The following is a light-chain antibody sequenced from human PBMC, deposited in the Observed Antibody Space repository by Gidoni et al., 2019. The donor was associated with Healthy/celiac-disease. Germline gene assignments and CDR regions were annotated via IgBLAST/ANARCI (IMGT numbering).Light chain of an antibody. CDR1: QSVSSY. V-gene: IGKV3-11*01. CDR2: DTS. CDR3: QQRYIWPPS. Sequence: EIVLTQSPATLSLSPGERATLSCRASQSVSSYLAWYQQKPGQAPRLLIYDTSNRATGIPARFSGSGSGTDFTLTISSLEPEDFAVYYCQQRYIWPPSCGQGTKVEIK. J-gene: IGKJ2*03.